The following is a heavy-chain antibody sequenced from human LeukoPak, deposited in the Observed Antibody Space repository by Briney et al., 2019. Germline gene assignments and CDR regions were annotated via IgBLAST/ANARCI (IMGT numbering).Heavy chain of an antibody. J-gene: IGHJ4*02. CDR3: VKAAGSWYGYSDY. D-gene: IGHD6-13*01. CDR2: ISNNGGNT. V-gene: IGHV3-64D*06. Sequence: QPGGSLRLSCSASGFTFSNYAIHWVRQAPGKGLEYVSTISNNGGNTNYADSVKGRFTISRDNSKNTVYLQMSSLRAEDTAVYYCVKAAGSWYGYSDYWGQGTLVTVSS. CDR1: GFTFSNYA.